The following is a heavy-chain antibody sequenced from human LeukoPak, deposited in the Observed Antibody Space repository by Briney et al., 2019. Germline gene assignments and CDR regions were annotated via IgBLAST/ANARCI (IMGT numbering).Heavy chain of an antibody. J-gene: IGHJ4*02. Sequence: SETLSLTCTVSGDSMSNHFWSWIRQPPRKGLEWIGYIYGSETTNYNPFLKSRVTMSVDTSENQFSLKLSSVTAADTAFYYCASRPGGSTWYGVFDYWSRGTLVTVSS. CDR3: ASRPGGSTWYGVFDY. D-gene: IGHD6-13*01. CDR2: IYGSETT. V-gene: IGHV4-59*11. CDR1: GDSMSNHF.